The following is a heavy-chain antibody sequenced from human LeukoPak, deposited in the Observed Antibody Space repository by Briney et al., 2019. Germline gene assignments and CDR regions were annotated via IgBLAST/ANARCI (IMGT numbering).Heavy chain of an antibody. CDR3: AKGPFKAVPYYFDY. D-gene: IGHD6-6*01. V-gene: IGHV3-48*01. Sequence: GGSLRLSCAASGFTFSSYSMNWVRQAPGKGLEWVSYISSSSSTIYYADSVKGRFTISRDNAKNSLYLQMNSLRAEDTAVYYCAKGPFKAVPYYFDYWGQGTLVTVSS. J-gene: IGHJ4*02. CDR1: GFTFSSYS. CDR2: ISSSSSTI.